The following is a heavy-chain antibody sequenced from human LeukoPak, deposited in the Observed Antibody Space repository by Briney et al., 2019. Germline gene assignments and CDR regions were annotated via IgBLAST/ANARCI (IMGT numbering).Heavy chain of an antibody. Sequence: GGSLRLSCAASGFTFSSYWMSWVRQAPGKGLEWVANIKQDGSEKYYVDSVKGRFTISRDNAKNTLFLQMNSLRAEDTAVYFCASWAYCGRDCYSHGSYFDYWGQGSLVTVSS. D-gene: IGHD2-21*02. CDR1: GFTFSSYW. J-gene: IGHJ4*02. V-gene: IGHV3-7*02. CDR2: IKQDGSEK. CDR3: ASWAYCGRDCYSHGSYFDY.